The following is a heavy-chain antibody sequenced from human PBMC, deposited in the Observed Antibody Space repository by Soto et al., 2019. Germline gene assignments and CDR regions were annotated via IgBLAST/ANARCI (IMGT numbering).Heavy chain of an antibody. J-gene: IGHJ3*02. D-gene: IGHD3-9*01. V-gene: IGHV3-30-3*01. CDR3: AMVLRYFDRPYNAFDI. CDR1: GFTFSSYA. CDR2: ISYDGSNK. Sequence: PGGSLRLSCAASGFTFSSYAMHWVRQAPGKGLEWVAVISYDGSNKYYADSVKGRFTISRDNSKNTLYLQMNSLRAEDTAVYYCAMVLRYFDRPYNAFDIWGKGTMVTVSS.